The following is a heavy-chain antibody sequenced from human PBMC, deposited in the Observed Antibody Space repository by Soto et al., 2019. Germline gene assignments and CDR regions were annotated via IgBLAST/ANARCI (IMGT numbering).Heavy chain of an antibody. Sequence: PSETLSLTCTVSGGSISSSSYYWGWIRQPPGKGLEWIGSIYYSGSTYYNPSLKSRVTISVDTSKNQFSLKLSSVTAADTAVNYCARRIYYDSSGYSYVNWFDPWGQGTLVTVS. CDR1: GGSISSSSYY. CDR2: IYYSGST. CDR3: ARRIYYDSSGYSYVNWFDP. V-gene: IGHV4-39*01. J-gene: IGHJ5*02. D-gene: IGHD3-22*01.